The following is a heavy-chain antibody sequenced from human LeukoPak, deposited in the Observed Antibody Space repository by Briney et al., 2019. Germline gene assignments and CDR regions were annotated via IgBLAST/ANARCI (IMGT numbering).Heavy chain of an antibody. J-gene: IGHJ4*02. CDR1: GFTFSSYA. CDR2: ISYDGSNK. V-gene: IGHV3-30-3*01. Sequence: GGSLRLSCAASGFTFSSYAMSWVRQAPGKGLVWVAVISYDGSNKYYADSVKGRFTISRDNSKNTLYLQMNSLRAEDTAVYYCARDQLPPITMVRGVPDYWGQGTLVTVSS. D-gene: IGHD3-10*01. CDR3: ARDQLPPITMVRGVPDY.